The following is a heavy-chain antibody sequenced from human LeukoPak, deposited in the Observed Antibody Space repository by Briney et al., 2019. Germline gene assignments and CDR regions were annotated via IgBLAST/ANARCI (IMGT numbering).Heavy chain of an antibody. CDR3: ARDLADYGGNSVNY. J-gene: IGHJ4*02. CDR2: ISAYNGNT. CDR1: GYTFTSYG. D-gene: IGHD4-23*01. V-gene: IGHV1-18*01. Sequence: ASVKVSCKASGYTFTSYGISWVRQAPGQGLEWMGWISAYNGNTNYAQKLQDRVTMTTDTSTSTAYMELRSLRSDDTAVYYCARDLADYGGNSVNYWGQGTLVTVSS.